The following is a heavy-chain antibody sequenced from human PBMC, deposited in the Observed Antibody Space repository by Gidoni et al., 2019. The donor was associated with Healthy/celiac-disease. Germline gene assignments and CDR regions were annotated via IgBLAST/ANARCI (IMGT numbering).Heavy chain of an antibody. CDR2: IWYDGSNK. V-gene: IGHV3-33*01. Sequence: QVQLVESGGGVVQPGRSLRLSCAASGCTFSSYGMHWVRQAPGKGLGWVAVIWYDGSNKYYADSVKGRFTISRDNSKNTLYLQMNSLRAEDTAVYYCARVPVARAHFDYWGQGTLVTVSS. D-gene: IGHD5-12*01. J-gene: IGHJ4*02. CDR3: ARVPVARAHFDY. CDR1: GCTFSSYG.